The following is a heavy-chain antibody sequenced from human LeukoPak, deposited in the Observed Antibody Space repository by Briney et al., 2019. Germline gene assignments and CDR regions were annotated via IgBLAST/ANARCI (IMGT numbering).Heavy chain of an antibody. Sequence: GGSLRLSCEASGLIFSNTWMTWVRRAPGKGLEWVSYINDDSSDIHYAGSVRGRFTISRDDARKTLYLQLSSLRAEDTAGYYCARDTFQPGLIDSWGQGTLVTVSS. V-gene: IGHV3-21*05. J-gene: IGHJ4*02. D-gene: IGHD2-2*01. CDR1: GLIFSNTW. CDR2: INDDSSDI. CDR3: ARDTFQPGLIDS.